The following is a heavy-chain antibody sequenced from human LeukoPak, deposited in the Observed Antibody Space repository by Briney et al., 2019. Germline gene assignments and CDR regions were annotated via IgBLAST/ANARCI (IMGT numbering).Heavy chain of an antibody. Sequence: ASVKVSCKASGYTCTSYDINWVRQAPGRGLEWMGWMNPNTANADDSQTFQGRVTMTRDTSTRTAYMELSSLRSDDTAVYFCARVERGLAAPWGYYYYYGMDVWGQGTTVTV. J-gene: IGHJ6*02. CDR2: MNPNTANA. CDR3: ARVERGLAAPWGYYYYYGMDV. V-gene: IGHV1-8*01. D-gene: IGHD6-25*01. CDR1: GYTCTSYD.